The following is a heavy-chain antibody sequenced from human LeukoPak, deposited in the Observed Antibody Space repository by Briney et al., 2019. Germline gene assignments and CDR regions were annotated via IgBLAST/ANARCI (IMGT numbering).Heavy chain of an antibody. CDR3: ARDNGPISGSRHIDY. D-gene: IGHD1-26*01. CDR2: ISAYNGNT. Sequence: GASVKVSCKASGYAFTSYGISWVRQAPGQGLEWMGWISAYNGNTNYVQKLQGRVTMTTDTSTSTVYMELRSLRSDDTAVYYCARDNGPISGSRHIDYWGQGTLVTVSS. CDR1: GYAFTSYG. J-gene: IGHJ4*02. V-gene: IGHV1-18*01.